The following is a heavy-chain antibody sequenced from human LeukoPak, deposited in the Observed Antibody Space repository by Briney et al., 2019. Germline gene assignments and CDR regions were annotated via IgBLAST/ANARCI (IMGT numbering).Heavy chain of an antibody. CDR1: GFTFSSYG. D-gene: IGHD1-26*01. Sequence: PGGSLRLSCAASGFTFSSYGMHCVRQAPGKGLEWVAVISYDGSNKYYADSVKGRFTISRDNSKNTLYLQMNSLRAEDTAVYYCAKDLESVYSLDAFDIWGQGTMVTVSS. CDR2: ISYDGSNK. V-gene: IGHV3-30*18. J-gene: IGHJ3*02. CDR3: AKDLESVYSLDAFDI.